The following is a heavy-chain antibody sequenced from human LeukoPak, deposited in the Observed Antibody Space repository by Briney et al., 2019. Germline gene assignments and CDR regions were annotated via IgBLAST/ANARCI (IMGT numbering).Heavy chain of an antibody. Sequence: PSETLSLTCTVSGGSISSYYWSWIRQPPGKGLEWIGYIYYSGSTNYNPSLKSRVTISVDMSKNQFSLKLSSVTAADTAVYYCARMNGAYFDYWGQGTLVTVSS. CDR1: GGSISSYY. V-gene: IGHV4-59*01. CDR3: ARMNGAYFDY. D-gene: IGHD4-17*01. J-gene: IGHJ4*02. CDR2: IYYSGST.